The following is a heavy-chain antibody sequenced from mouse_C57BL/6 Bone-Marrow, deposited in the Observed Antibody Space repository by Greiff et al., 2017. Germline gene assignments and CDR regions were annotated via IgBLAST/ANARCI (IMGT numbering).Heavy chain of an antibody. D-gene: IGHD3-2*02. CDR3: TTQATTDY. CDR2: IDPENGDT. J-gene: IGHJ2*01. Sequence: VQLQQSGAELVRPGASVKLTCTASGFNIKDDYMHWVKQRPEQGLEWIGWIDPENGDTEYASKFQGKATITADTSSNTAYLQLSSLPSEDTAVYYCTTQATTDYWGQGTTLTVSS. V-gene: IGHV14-4*01. CDR1: GFNIKDDY.